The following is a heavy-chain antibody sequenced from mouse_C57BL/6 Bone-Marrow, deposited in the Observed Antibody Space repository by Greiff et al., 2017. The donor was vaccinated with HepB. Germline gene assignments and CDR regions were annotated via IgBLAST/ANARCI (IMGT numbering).Heavy chain of an antibody. Sequence: QVQLQQPGAELVMPGASVKLSCKASGYTFTSYWMHWVKQRPGQGLEWIGEIDPSDSYTNYNQKFKDKATLTVDKSSSTAYMQLSSLTSEDSAVYYCARGYYFDYWGQGTTLTVSS. CDR2: IDPSDSYT. CDR3: ARGYYFDY. CDR1: GYTFTSYW. J-gene: IGHJ2*01. V-gene: IGHV1-69*01.